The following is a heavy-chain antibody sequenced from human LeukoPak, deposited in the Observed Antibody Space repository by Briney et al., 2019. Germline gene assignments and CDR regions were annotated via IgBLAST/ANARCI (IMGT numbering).Heavy chain of an antibody. CDR1: GLIFSSYE. CDR3: ARESREMATLIDY. D-gene: IGHD5-24*01. Sequence: GGSLRLSCAASGLIFSSYEMNWVRQAPGKGLEWASYISSSGSSIYYADSVKGRFTISRDNDKNSLYLKMNSVRAEDTAVYYCARESREMATLIDYWGQGTLVTVSS. CDR2: ISSSGSSI. V-gene: IGHV3-48*03. J-gene: IGHJ4*02.